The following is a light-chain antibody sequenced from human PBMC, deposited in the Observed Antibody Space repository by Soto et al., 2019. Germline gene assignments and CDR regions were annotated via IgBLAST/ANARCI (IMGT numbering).Light chain of an antibody. CDR3: QQRSNWPALT. Sequence: EIVMTQSPATLSVSPGERATLSCRASQSVSSTYLAWNQQTPGQAPRVLIYGASKRATGIPDRFSGSGSGTDFSLTISSLEPEDFAVYYCQQRSNWPALTFGGGTKVDIK. CDR1: QSVSSTY. J-gene: IGKJ4*01. CDR2: GAS. V-gene: IGKV3D-20*02.